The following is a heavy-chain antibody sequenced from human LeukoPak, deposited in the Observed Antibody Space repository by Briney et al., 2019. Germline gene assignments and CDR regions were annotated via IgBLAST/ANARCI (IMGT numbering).Heavy chain of an antibody. Sequence: SETLSLTCTVSGGSISSSNFYWGWIRQPPGKGLEWIGNIYYSGSTYYNPSLKSRVTISVDTSKNQFSLKLSSVTAADTAVYYCARLVLLWFGEKGFDPWGQGTLVTVSS. V-gene: IGHV4-39*01. CDR2: IYYSGST. CDR1: GGSISSSNFY. CDR3: ARLVLLWFGEKGFDP. D-gene: IGHD3-10*01. J-gene: IGHJ5*02.